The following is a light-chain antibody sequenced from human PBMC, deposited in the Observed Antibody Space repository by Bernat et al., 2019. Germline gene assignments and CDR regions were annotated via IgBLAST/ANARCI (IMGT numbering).Light chain of an antibody. CDR3: ASWDSSLKGYV. V-gene: IGLV1-44*01. J-gene: IGLJ1*01. CDR2: STN. Sequence: QSVLTQPPSVSSTPGQRVTISCSGSSSNIGSDTVNWYHQFPGTAPKLLIYSTNRRPSGVPDRFSGSKSGTSASLAISGLQSEDEGDYYCASWDSSLKGYVFGTGTKVTVL. CDR1: SSNIGSDT.